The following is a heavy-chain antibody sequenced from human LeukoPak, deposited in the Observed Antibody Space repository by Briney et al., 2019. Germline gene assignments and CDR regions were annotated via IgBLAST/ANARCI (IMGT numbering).Heavy chain of an antibody. D-gene: IGHD3-3*01. J-gene: IGHJ6*03. Sequence: SETLSLTCAVYGGSFSGYYWSWLRQPPGKGLEWIGEINHSGSTNYNPSLKSRVTISVDTSKNQFSLTLSSVTAADTAVYYCARGRSYDFWSGYSHPKYYYYYYYMDVWGKGTTVTVSS. CDR1: GGSFSGYY. V-gene: IGHV4-34*01. CDR2: INHSGST. CDR3: ARGRSYDFWSGYSHPKYYYYYYYMDV.